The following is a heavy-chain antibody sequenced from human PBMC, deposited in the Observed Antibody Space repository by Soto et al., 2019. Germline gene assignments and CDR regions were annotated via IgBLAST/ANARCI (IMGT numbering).Heavy chain of an antibody. D-gene: IGHD5-18*01. Sequence: TCTASGGSLSSYYWSWIRQPAGKGLEWISASNGNTNYAQKRQGRVTMTTDTSTSTAYMELRSLRSDDTAVYYCARGKLWAPTPDYWGQGTLVTVSS. CDR1: GGSLSSYY. CDR2: SASNGNT. J-gene: IGHJ4*02. V-gene: IGHV1-18*04. CDR3: ARGKLWAPTPDY.